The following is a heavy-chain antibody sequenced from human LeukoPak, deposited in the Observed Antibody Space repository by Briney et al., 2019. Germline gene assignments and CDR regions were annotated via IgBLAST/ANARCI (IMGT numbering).Heavy chain of an antibody. J-gene: IGHJ4*02. CDR3: ARDKGRDYYGSGSYSFDY. CDR1: GFTFSSYS. Sequence: GGPLRLSCAASGFTFSSYSMNWVRQAPGKGLEWVSSISSSSSYIYYADSVKGRFTISRDNAKNSLYLQMNSLRAEDTAVYYCARDKGRDYYGSGSYSFDYWGQGTLVTVSS. V-gene: IGHV3-21*01. D-gene: IGHD3-10*01. CDR2: ISSSSSYI.